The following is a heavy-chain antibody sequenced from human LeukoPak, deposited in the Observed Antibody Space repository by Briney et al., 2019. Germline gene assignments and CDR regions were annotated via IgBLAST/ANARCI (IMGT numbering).Heavy chain of an antibody. J-gene: IGHJ3*02. V-gene: IGHV1-2*02. CDR1: EYTFTGYY. Sequence: ASVKVSCKASEYTFTGYYMHWVRQAPGQGLEWMGWINPNSGGTNYAQKFQGRVTMTRDTSITTAYMELSRLRSDDTAVYYCAREFRYSGRLRGAFDIWGQGTMVTVSS. CDR3: AREFRYSGRLRGAFDI. D-gene: IGHD1-26*01. CDR2: INPNSGGT.